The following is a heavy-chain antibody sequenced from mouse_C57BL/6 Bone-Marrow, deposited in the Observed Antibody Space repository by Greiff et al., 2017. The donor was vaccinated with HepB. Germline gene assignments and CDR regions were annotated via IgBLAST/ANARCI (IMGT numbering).Heavy chain of an antibody. J-gene: IGHJ4*01. CDR2: ISDGGSYT. CDR1: GFTFSSYA. V-gene: IGHV5-4*03. D-gene: IGHD6-1*01. CDR3: VRGRYDYAMYY. Sequence: EVKVEESGGGLVKPGGSLKLSCAASGFTFSSYAMSWVRQTPEKRLEWVATISDGGSYTYYPDNVKGRFTISRDNAKNNLYLQMSHLKSEDTAMYYCVRGRYDYAMYYWGQGTSVTVSS.